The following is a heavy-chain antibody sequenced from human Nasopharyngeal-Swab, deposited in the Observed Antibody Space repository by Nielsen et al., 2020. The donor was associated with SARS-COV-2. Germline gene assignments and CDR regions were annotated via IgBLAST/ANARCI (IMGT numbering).Heavy chain of an antibody. CDR1: GYTFTSYG. J-gene: IGHJ4*02. Sequence: ASVKVSCKASGYTFTSYGISWVRQARGQGLEWMGWISAYNGNTNYAQKLQGRVTMTTDTSTSTAYMELRSLRSDDTAVYYCARDYYDSSGYYVFDYWGQGTLVTVSS. CDR3: ARDYYDSSGYYVFDY. V-gene: IGHV1-18*01. CDR2: ISAYNGNT. D-gene: IGHD3-22*01.